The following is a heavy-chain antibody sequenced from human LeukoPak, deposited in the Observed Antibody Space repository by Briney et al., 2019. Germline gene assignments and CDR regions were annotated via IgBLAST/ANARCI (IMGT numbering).Heavy chain of an antibody. Sequence: GGSLRLSCAASGFTFSNYAMHWVRQAPGTGLEWVAIVSYDGSTKYYAASVEGRFTISRDNSKNTLYLQMNSLRPEDTAVYYCATEIAVGLRYFDYWGQGTLVTVSS. CDR2: VSYDGSTK. CDR1: GFTFSNYA. CDR3: ATEIAVGLRYFDY. V-gene: IGHV3-30-3*01. D-gene: IGHD6-19*01. J-gene: IGHJ4*02.